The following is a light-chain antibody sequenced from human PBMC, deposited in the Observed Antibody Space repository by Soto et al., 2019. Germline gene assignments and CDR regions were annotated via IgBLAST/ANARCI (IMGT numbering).Light chain of an antibody. CDR1: QVTSSY. Sequence: ENVLTQSPGTLSLSPGERATLSCRASQVTSSYLSWYQQRPVQAPRLLIYGASSRATGIPDRFSGSGSGTDFTLTISRLEPEDFAVYYCQQYSTSPISFGQGTRLEIK. CDR2: GAS. CDR3: QQYSTSPIS. J-gene: IGKJ5*01. V-gene: IGKV3-20*01.